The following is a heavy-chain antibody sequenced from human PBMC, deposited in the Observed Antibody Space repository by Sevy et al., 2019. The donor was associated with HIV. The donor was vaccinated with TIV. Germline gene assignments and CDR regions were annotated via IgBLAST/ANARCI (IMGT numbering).Heavy chain of an antibody. V-gene: IGHV3-30-3*01. D-gene: IGHD3-9*01. CDR2: ISYDGSNK. CDR1: GFTFSSYA. Sequence: GGSLRLSCAASGFTFSSYAMHWVRQAPGKGLEWVAVISYDGSNKYYADSVKGRFTISRDNSKNTLYLQMNSLRAEDTGVNYCARTNYDILTGYYISYYYGMDVWGQGTTVTVSS. CDR3: ARTNYDILTGYYISYYYGMDV. J-gene: IGHJ6*02.